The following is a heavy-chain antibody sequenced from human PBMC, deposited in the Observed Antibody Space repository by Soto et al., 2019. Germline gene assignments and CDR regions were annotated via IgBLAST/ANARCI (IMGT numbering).Heavy chain of an antibody. CDR1: GYTFTSYG. CDR3: ARGAVVAATPSYNWFDS. CDR2: ISAYNGNT. J-gene: IGHJ5*01. D-gene: IGHD2-15*01. V-gene: IGHV1-18*01. Sequence: ASVKVSCKASGYTFTSYGISWVRQAPGQGLEWMGWISAYNGNTNYAQKLQGRVTMTTDTSTSTAYMELRSLRSDDTAVHYCARGAVVAATPSYNWFDSWGQGTLVTVSS.